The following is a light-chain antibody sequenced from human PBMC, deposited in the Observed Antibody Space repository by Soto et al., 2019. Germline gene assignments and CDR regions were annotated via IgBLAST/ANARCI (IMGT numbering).Light chain of an antibody. CDR3: QTWGSGIVV. J-gene: IGLJ2*01. V-gene: IGLV4-69*01. CDR1: RGHSNYA. CDR2: LNSDGSH. Sequence: QLVLTQSPSASASLGASVKLTCTLSRGHSNYAIAWHQQQSEKGPRYLMKLNSDGSHSKGDGIPDRFSGSSSGAERYLIISSLQSEDEADYYCQTWGSGIVVFGGGTKVTVL.